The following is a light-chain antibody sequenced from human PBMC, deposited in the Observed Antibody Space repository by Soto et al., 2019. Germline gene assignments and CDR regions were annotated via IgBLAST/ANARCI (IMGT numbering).Light chain of an antibody. V-gene: IGKV3-20*01. CDR2: GAS. CDR1: QSVSSN. J-gene: IGKJ5*01. Sequence: EIVMTQSPATLSVSPGERATLSCRASQSVSSNLAWYQQKPGQAPRRLIYGASSRATGILDRFSGTGSETDFTLTISRLVHDDFAVYYCHQYYNSPITFGQGTRLEIK. CDR3: HQYYNSPIT.